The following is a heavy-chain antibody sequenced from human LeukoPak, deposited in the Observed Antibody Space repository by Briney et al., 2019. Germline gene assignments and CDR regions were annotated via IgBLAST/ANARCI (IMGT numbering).Heavy chain of an antibody. V-gene: IGHV3-23*01. CDR1: GFTFSSFA. J-gene: IGHJ4*02. D-gene: IGHD5-24*01. CDR3: AKDPERWLQLRLGFSD. Sequence: TGGSLRLSCAASGFTFSSFAMGWVRQAPGKGLEWVSAISGSGDTYYAASVKGRFTISRDNSKNTLYLQMNSLRAEDTAVYYCAKDPERWLQLRLGFSDWGQGTLVTVSS. CDR2: ISGSGDT.